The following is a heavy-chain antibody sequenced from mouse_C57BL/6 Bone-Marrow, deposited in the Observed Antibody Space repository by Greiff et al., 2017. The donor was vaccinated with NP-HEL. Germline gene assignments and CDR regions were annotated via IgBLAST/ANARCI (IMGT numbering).Heavy chain of an antibody. CDR3: ARHDGYLNWYFDV. CDR2: IYPSDSET. D-gene: IGHD2-3*01. V-gene: IGHV1-61*01. Sequence: VQLQQPGAELVRPGSSVKLSCKASGYTFTSYWMDWVKQRPGQGLEWIGNIYPSDSETHYNQKFKDKATLTVDKSSSTAYMQLSSLTSEDSAVYYCARHDGYLNWYFDVWGTGTTVTVSS. J-gene: IGHJ1*03. CDR1: GYTFTSYW.